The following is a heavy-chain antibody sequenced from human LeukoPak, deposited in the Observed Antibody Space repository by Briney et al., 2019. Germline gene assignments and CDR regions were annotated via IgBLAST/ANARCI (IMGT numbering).Heavy chain of an antibody. CDR2: IYYSGST. V-gene: IGHV4-59*01. D-gene: IGHD3-3*01. CDR1: GGSISSYY. CDR3: ARSTAPSYDFWSGYLNWFDP. Sequence: SETLSLTCTVSGGSISSYYWSWIRQPPGKGLEWIGYIYYSGSTNYNPSLKSRVTISVDTSKNQFSLKLSSVTAADTAVYYCARSTAPSYDFWSGYLNWFDPWGQGTLVTVSS. J-gene: IGHJ5*02.